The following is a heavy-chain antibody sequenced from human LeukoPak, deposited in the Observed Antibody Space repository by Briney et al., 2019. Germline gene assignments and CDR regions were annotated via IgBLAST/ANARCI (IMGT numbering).Heavy chain of an antibody. CDR1: GFAFGSEA. J-gene: IGHJ4*02. CDR3: AKVRSGSANWALRIFDN. V-gene: IGHV3-23*01. Sequence: GGSLRLSCEVSGFAFGSEAMSWARQSPARGLEWVASISPGGGTTYYADYVKDRFTISRDNSNNMLYVQMNSLRAEDTAVYYCAKVRSGSANWALRIFDNWGQGTLVTVSS. D-gene: IGHD1-1*01. CDR2: ISPGGGTT.